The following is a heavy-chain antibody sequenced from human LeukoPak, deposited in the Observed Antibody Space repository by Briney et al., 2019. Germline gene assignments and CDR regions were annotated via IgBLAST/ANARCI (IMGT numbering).Heavy chain of an antibody. CDR2: INPSGGST. V-gene: IGHV1-46*01. Sequence: GASVKVSCKASGYTFTSYYMHWVRQAPGQGLEWMGIINPSGGSTSYAQKFQGRVTMTRDTSTSTVYMELSSLRSEDTAVYYCARAIVVVAATRRGYFDYWGQGTLVTVSS. D-gene: IGHD2-15*01. CDR1: GYTFTSYY. CDR3: ARAIVVVAATRRGYFDY. J-gene: IGHJ4*02.